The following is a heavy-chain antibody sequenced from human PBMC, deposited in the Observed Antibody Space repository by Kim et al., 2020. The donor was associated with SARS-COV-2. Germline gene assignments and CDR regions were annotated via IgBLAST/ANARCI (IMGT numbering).Heavy chain of an antibody. J-gene: IGHJ4*02. Sequence: ASVKVSCKASGYTFTSYAMHWVRQAPGQRLEWMGWINAGNGNTKYSQKFQGRVTITRDTSASTAYMELSSLRSEDTAVYYCARQLRYFDWFLDYWGQGNLVTVSA. V-gene: IGHV1-3*01. CDR1: GYTFTSYA. CDR2: INAGNGNT. D-gene: IGHD3-9*01. CDR3: ARQLRYFDWFLDY.